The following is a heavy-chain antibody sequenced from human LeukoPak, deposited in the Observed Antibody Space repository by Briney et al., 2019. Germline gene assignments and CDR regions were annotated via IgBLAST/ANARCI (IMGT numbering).Heavy chain of an antibody. CDR3: ARGYCSSTSCYYDY. J-gene: IGHJ4*02. V-gene: IGHV1-3*01. Sequence: ASVNVSCKASGYTFTSYAMHWVRQAPGQRLEWMGWINAGNGNTKYSQKFQGRVTITRDTSASTAYMELSSLRSEDTAVYYCARGYCSSTSCYYDYWGQGTLVTVSS. CDR2: INAGNGNT. CDR1: GYTFTSYA. D-gene: IGHD2-2*01.